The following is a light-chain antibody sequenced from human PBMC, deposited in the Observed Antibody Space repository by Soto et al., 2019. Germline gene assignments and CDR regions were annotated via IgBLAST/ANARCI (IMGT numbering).Light chain of an antibody. CDR1: RSDVGRYNY. V-gene: IGLV2-14*01. J-gene: IGLJ2*01. Sequence: QSALTQPASVSGSPGQSITISCTGTRSDVGRYNYVSWYQQHPGKAPKLLIYEGTYRPSGVSTRFSASKSGSTASLTISGIPAADEAAYYCCSYSTTSSPHVLFGGGTKLTVL. CDR3: CSYSTTSSPHVL. CDR2: EGT.